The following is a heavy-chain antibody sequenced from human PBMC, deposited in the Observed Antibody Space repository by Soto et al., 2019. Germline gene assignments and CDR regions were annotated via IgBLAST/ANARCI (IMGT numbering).Heavy chain of an antibody. CDR2: IWYDGSNK. J-gene: IGHJ6*03. CDR3: ARGWDYCSSTSCYVFWEMLYYYYYYYMDV. D-gene: IGHD2-2*01. V-gene: IGHV3-33*01. Sequence: GGSLRLSCAASGFTFSSYGMHWVRQAPGKGLEWVAVIWYDGSNKYYADSVKGRFTISRDNSKNTLYLQMNSLRAEDTAVYYCARGWDYCSSTSCYVFWEMLYYYYYYYMDVWGKGTTVTVSS. CDR1: GFTFSSYG.